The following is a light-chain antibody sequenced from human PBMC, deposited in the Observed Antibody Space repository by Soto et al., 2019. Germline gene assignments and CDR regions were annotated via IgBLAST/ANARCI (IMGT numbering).Light chain of an antibody. Sequence: AIQMTQSPSALSATVGDRATITCRASKGIRNDLSWYQKKPGQAPKLLIYVTSTLQTGVPSRFSGSGSGTDFTLTISSLQPEDAATYYCLQDHNYPLTFGGGTKVDIK. J-gene: IGKJ4*01. CDR1: KGIRND. CDR3: LQDHNYPLT. CDR2: VTS. V-gene: IGKV1-6*01.